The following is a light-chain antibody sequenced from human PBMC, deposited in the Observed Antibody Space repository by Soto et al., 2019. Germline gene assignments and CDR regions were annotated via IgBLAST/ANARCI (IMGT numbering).Light chain of an antibody. Sequence: EIVLTQSPATLSLSPGERATLSCRASQSVSSYLAWYQKKPGQAPRLLIYDASNRATGIPARFSGSGSGTDVTPTISSIEHEDFSVYYCQQRSNWPTTFGGGTKVEIK. CDR1: QSVSSY. J-gene: IGKJ4*02. CDR3: QQRSNWPTT. V-gene: IGKV3-11*01. CDR2: DAS.